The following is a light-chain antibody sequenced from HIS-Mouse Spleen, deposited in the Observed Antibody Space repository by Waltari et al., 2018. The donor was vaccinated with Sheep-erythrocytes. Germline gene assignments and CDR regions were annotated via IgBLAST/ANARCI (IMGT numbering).Light chain of an antibody. Sequence: EIVLTQSPGTLSLSPGERATLSCRASQSVSSSYLAWYQQKPGQAPRLLIYCASSRATGIPDRFSGSGSGTDFTLTISRLEPEDFAVYYCQQYGSSPPLTFGGGTKLEIK. CDR3: QQYGSSPPLT. V-gene: IGKV3-20*01. J-gene: IGKJ4*01. CDR1: QSVSSSY. CDR2: CAS.